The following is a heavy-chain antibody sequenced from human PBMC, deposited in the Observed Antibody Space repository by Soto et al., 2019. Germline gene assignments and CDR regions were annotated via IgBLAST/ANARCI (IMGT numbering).Heavy chain of an antibody. D-gene: IGHD2-21*01. Sequence: LSLTCSVSGAALNSGNYYWSWIRQVPGKGLEWIGHIYVTGAVDYNPSLRDRITISQDTSERQFSLNLRLVTAADTAVYYCARPRIATNNYKWFDPWGQGILVTVSS. CDR3: ARPRIATNNYKWFDP. V-gene: IGHV4-31*03. CDR2: IYVTGAV. CDR1: GAALNSGNYY. J-gene: IGHJ5*02.